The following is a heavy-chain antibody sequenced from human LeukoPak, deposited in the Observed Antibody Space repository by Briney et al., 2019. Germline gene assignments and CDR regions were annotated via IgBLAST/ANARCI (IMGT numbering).Heavy chain of an antibody. J-gene: IGHJ4*02. CDR2: IYHSGST. D-gene: IGHD3-10*01. CDR3: AGERPNYYGSGSYHPN. CDR1: GYSISSGYY. Sequence: PSETLSLTCTVSGYSISSGYYWCWIRQPPGKGLEWIGSIYHSGSTYYNPSLKSRVTRSVDTSKNQFSLKLSSVTAADTAAYYCAGERPNYYGSGSYHPNWGQGTLVTVSS. V-gene: IGHV4-38-2*02.